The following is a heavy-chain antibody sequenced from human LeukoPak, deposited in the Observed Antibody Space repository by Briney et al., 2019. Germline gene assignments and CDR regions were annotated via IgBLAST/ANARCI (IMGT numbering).Heavy chain of an antibody. CDR3: AKGLNSNWVGWFDP. V-gene: IGHV3-30*18. J-gene: IGHJ5*02. CDR1: GFIFTNCG. Sequence: GGSQRFSCVASGFIFTNCGMHWVRQAPGKGLEWVALLSYDGSSKYFAHSVKGRFTTSRDNSKNTLYLQMNSLRPEDTAVYYCAKGLNSNWVGWFDPWGQGTLVTVSS. D-gene: IGHD4-11*01. CDR2: LSYDGSSK.